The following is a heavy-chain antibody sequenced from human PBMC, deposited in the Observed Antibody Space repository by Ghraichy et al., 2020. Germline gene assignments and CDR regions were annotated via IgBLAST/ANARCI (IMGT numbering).Heavy chain of an antibody. D-gene: IGHD3-16*02. V-gene: IGHV4-34*01. CDR1: GGSFSGYY. CDR2: INHSGST. Sequence: SETLSLTCAVYGGSFSGYYWSWIRQPPGKGLEWIGEINHSGSTNYNPSLKSRVTISVDTSKNQFSLKLSSVTAAETAVDYWARGRRYYYDYVWGSYRYTFDYWGQGTLVTVSS. CDR3: ARGRRYYYDYVWGSYRYTFDY. J-gene: IGHJ4*02.